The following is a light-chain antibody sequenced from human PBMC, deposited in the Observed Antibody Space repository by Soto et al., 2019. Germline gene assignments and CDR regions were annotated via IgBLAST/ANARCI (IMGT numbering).Light chain of an antibody. J-gene: IGKJ4*01. CDR1: QGIRNY. CDR3: QKYTNVPA. V-gene: IGKV1-27*01. CDR2: AAS. Sequence: DIQMTQSPSSLSASVGDRVTITCRASQGIRNYLAWYQQIPGKVPKLLISAASTLQSGVPSRFSGSGSGTDFTITISSPQPEDVATYYCQKYTNVPAFGGGTKVEIK.